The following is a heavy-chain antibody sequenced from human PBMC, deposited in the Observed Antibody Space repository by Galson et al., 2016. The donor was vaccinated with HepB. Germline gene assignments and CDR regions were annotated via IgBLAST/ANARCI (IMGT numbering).Heavy chain of an antibody. V-gene: IGHV1-69*13. CDR1: GGTFSSYG. D-gene: IGHD5-18*01. CDR2: SIPSSGSS. Sequence: SVKVSCKASGGTFSSYGITWVRQAPGQGLEWMGGSIPSSGSSASAQKFQGRATITADESASTAYMELSSLRFEDTAVYYCARGVDTAMIRGWFGPWGQGTLVTVSS. CDR3: ARGVDTAMIRGWFGP. J-gene: IGHJ5*02.